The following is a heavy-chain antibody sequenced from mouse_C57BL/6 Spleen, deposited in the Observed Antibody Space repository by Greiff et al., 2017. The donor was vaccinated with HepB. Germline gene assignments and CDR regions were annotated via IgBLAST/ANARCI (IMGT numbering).Heavy chain of an antibody. D-gene: IGHD1-1*01. Sequence: QVQLQQPGAELVKPGASVKLSCKASGYTFTSYWMQWVKQRPGQGLEWIGEIDPSESYTNYNQKFKGKATLTVDTSSSTAYMQLSSLTSEDSAVYYCARSTTVVDYWGQGTTLTVSS. CDR3: ARSTTVVDY. J-gene: IGHJ2*01. CDR1: GYTFTSYW. V-gene: IGHV1-50*01. CDR2: IDPSESYT.